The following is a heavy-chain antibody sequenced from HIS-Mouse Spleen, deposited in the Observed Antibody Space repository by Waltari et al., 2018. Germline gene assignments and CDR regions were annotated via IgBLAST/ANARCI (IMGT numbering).Heavy chain of an antibody. CDR1: GFTFSSYG. CDR3: AKGGLMVYAIGDY. D-gene: IGHD2-8*01. V-gene: IGHV3-33*06. Sequence: QVQLVESGGGVVQPGRSLRLSCAASGFTFSSYGMHWVRQAPGKGWGWVDVIWDDGSNKYYADSVKGRFTISRDNSKNTLYLQMNSLRAEDTAVYYCAKGGLMVYAIGDYWGQGTLVTVSS. J-gene: IGHJ4*02. CDR2: IWDDGSNK.